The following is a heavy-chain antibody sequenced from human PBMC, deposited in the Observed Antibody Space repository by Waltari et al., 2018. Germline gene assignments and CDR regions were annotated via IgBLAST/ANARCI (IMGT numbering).Heavy chain of an antibody. CDR2: IYMSGTT. D-gene: IGHD2-15*01. Sequence: QVQLQESGPGLVKPSQTLSLTCTVSGGSISSGDSYWTWIRQPAGKGPEWIGRIYMSGTTNYNPSLGSRVTMSVDTSKNQFSLRLSSVTAADTAVYYCAREGKKVDWGQGTLVTVSS. CDR3: AREGKKVD. V-gene: IGHV4-61*02. CDR1: GGSISSGDSY. J-gene: IGHJ4*02.